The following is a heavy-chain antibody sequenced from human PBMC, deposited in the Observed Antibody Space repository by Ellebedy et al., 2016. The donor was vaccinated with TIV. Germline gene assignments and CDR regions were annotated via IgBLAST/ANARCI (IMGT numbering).Heavy chain of an antibody. Sequence: GGSLRLSCAASGFTFSGYSMNWVRQAPGKGLEWVSHISSCGSSMYYADSVKGRFTISRDNARNSLYLQMNALRAEDTAVYYCARDTGTTPYFDYWGQGALVTVSS. D-gene: IGHD1-1*01. J-gene: IGHJ4*02. CDR3: ARDTGTTPYFDY. CDR2: ISSCGSSM. V-gene: IGHV3-48*04. CDR1: GFTFSGYS.